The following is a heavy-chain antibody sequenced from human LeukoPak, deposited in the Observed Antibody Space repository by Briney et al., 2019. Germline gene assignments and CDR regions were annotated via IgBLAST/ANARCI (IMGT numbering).Heavy chain of an antibody. D-gene: IGHD3-3*01. Sequence: PGRSLRLSCTASGFTFGDYAMSWFRQAPGKGLEWVGFIRSKAYGGTTEYAATVKGRFTISRDDSKSIAYLQMNSLKTDDTAVYYCTRDPYYDFWSGYYKGHYFDYWGQGTLVTVSS. CDR1: GFTFGDYA. CDR2: IRSKAYGGTT. CDR3: TRDPYYDFWSGYYKGHYFDY. J-gene: IGHJ4*02. V-gene: IGHV3-49*03.